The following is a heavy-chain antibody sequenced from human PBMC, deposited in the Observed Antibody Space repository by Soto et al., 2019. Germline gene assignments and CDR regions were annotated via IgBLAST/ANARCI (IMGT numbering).Heavy chain of an antibody. V-gene: IGHV3-23*01. D-gene: IGHD4-17*01. CDR3: AKSYYGERYGSFNF. CDR2: IRAGDGGA. J-gene: IGHJ2*01. CDR1: GFTFNNYA. Sequence: EVQMSESGGTLVQPGGSLRLSCAVSGFTFNNYAVSWVRQAPGKGLEWVSTIRAGDGGADYADSVKGRFTISRDNSKNTMSLQLSSLRSDDTAVYYCAKSYYGERYGSFNFCGRGTQVSVSS.